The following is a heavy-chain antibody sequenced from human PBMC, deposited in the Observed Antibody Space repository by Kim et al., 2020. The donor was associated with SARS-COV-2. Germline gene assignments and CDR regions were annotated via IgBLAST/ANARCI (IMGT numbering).Heavy chain of an antibody. CDR2: IYTSGST. CDR1: GGSISSGSYY. Sequence: SETLSLTCTVSGGSISSGSYYWSWIRQPAGKGLEWIGRIYTSGSTNYNPSLKSRVTISVDTSKNQFSLKLSSVTAADTAVYYCARGYSSGWYGLGYWGQGTLVTVSS. J-gene: IGHJ4*02. CDR3: ARGYSSGWYGLGY. V-gene: IGHV4-61*02. D-gene: IGHD6-19*01.